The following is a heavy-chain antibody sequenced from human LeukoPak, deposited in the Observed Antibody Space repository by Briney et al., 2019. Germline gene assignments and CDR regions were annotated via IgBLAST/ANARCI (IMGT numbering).Heavy chain of an antibody. D-gene: IGHD3/OR15-3a*01. J-gene: IGHJ4*02. CDR1: GVSISSSNSY. CDR3: ARQTGSGLFILP. V-gene: IGHV4-39*01. Sequence: ASETLSLTCTVSGVSISSSNSYWGWIRQPPGKGLEWIGSIYYSGNTYYNASLKSQVSISIDTSKNQFSLKLTSVTAADTTVYYCARQTGSGLFILPGGQGTLVTVSS. CDR2: IYYSGNT.